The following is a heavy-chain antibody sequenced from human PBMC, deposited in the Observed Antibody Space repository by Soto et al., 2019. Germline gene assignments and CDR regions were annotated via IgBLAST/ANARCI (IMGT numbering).Heavy chain of an antibody. Sequence: QVQLQESGPGLVKPSQTLSLTCTVSGGSISSGDYYWSWIRQPPGKGLEWIGYIYYSGSTYYNPSRKSRVTXLVITXXNQFSLKLSSVTAADTAVYYCARVMDYYDSRQFDPWGQGTLVTVSS. J-gene: IGHJ5*02. CDR1: GGSISSGDYY. CDR2: IYYSGST. V-gene: IGHV4-30-4*01. D-gene: IGHD3-22*01. CDR3: ARVMDYYDSRQFDP.